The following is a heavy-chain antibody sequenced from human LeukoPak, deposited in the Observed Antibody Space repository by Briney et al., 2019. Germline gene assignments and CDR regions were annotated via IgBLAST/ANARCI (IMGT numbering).Heavy chain of an antibody. Sequence: ASVKVSCKASGYTFTTYPMHWVRQAPGQRLEWMGWINPGNGVTKYSQNFQGRVTITRDTSASTAYMELSSLRSEDTAVYYCARESGATPGIVDPWGQGTLVTVSS. J-gene: IGHJ5*02. CDR1: GYTFTTYP. CDR3: ARESGATPGIVDP. CDR2: INPGNGVT. D-gene: IGHD6-13*01. V-gene: IGHV1-3*01.